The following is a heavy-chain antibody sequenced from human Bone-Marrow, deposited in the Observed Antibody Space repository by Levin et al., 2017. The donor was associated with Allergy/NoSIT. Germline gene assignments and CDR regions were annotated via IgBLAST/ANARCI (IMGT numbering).Heavy chain of an antibody. Sequence: GGSLRLSCAASGFTFDDFAMHWVRQVPGKGLEWVSGINWNRGIIGYADSVKDRFTISRDNARNSLFLQMNSLGPEATALYYCAKGLNWGSPNTFDDWGQGTLVTVSS. V-gene: IGHV3-9*01. D-gene: IGHD7-27*01. CDR3: AKGLNWGSPNTFDD. CDR2: INWNRGII. J-gene: IGHJ4*02. CDR1: GFTFDDFA.